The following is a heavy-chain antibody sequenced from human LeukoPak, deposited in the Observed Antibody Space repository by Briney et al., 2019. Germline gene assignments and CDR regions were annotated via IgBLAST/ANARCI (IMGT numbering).Heavy chain of an antibody. CDR3: ARYHLGSYFRDPFDH. V-gene: IGHV3-48*04. CDR1: GFTFSTYS. D-gene: IGHD3-10*01. J-gene: IGHJ4*02. CDR2: ISSDSSTI. Sequence: PGGSLRLSCAASGFTFSTYSMNWVRQTPGEGLEWVSYISSDSSTILYADSVKGRFTVSRDNAKNSLYLQMDSLRAEDTAVYYCARYHLGSYFRDPFDHWGQGTLVTVSS.